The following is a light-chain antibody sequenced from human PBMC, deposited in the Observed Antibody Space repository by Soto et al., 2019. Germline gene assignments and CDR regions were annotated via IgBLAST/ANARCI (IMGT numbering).Light chain of an antibody. Sequence: EIVLTQSPGTLSLSPGERATLSCRASQSVPSNYLAWYQQRPGQAPRLLIYGASSRATGISDRFSGSGSGTDFTLTISRLEPEDFAVYYCHQYGGSPRTFGQGTKVDIK. CDR1: QSVPSNY. V-gene: IGKV3-20*01. CDR3: HQYGGSPRT. CDR2: GAS. J-gene: IGKJ1*01.